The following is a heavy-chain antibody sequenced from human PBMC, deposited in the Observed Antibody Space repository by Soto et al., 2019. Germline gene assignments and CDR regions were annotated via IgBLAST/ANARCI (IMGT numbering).Heavy chain of an antibody. V-gene: IGHV4-59*01. Sequence: TSETLSLTCTVSGGSIGSYHWSWVRQPPGKGLEWIASVYYTGTTNYNPSLGSRVTISIDAPGNRFSMEITSVTAADTAIYYCARDTVLTGMFDFWGQGTLVTVSS. CDR2: VYYTGTT. D-gene: IGHD4-17*01. CDR1: GGSIGSYH. J-gene: IGHJ4*02. CDR3: ARDTVLTGMFDF.